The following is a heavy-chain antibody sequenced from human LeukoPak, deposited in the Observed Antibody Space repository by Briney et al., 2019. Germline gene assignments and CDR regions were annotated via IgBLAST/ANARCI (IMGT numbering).Heavy chain of an antibody. J-gene: IGHJ4*02. CDR2: IYSGGST. V-gene: IGHV3-53*01. CDR1: GFTVSSNY. CDR3: ARVGPYGENYFDY. D-gene: IGHD4-17*01. Sequence: GGSLRLSCAASGFTVSSNYMSWVRQAPGKGLEWVSVIYSGGSTYYADSVKGRFTISRDNSKNTLYLQMNSLRAEDTAVCYCARVGPYGENYFDYWGQGTLVTVSS.